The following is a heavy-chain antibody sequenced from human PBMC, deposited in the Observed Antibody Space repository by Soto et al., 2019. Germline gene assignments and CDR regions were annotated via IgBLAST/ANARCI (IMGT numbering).Heavy chain of an antibody. CDR3: AAQKAAAGTGGWFDP. D-gene: IGHD6-13*01. CDR1: GGTFSSYA. J-gene: IGHJ5*02. V-gene: IGHV1-69*13. CDR2: IIPIFGTA. Sequence: SVKVSCKASGGTFSSYAISWVRQAPGQGLEWMGGIIPIFGTANYAQKFQGRVTITADESTSTAYMELSSLRSEDTAVYYCAAQKAAAGTGGWFDPWGQGTLVTVSS.